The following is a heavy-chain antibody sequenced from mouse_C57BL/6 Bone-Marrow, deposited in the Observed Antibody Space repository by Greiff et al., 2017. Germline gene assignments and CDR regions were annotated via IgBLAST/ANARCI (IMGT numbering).Heavy chain of an antibody. V-gene: IGHV1-9*01. CDR2: ILPGSGST. J-gene: IGHJ2*01. D-gene: IGHD2-2*01. Sequence: QVQLQQSGAELMKPGASVKLSCKATGYTFTGYWIEWVKQRPGHGLEWIGEILPGSGSTNYNEKFKGKATFTADTSSNTAYMQLSSLTTEDSAIYYCASFGRLWLRPYYYDYGGQGTTLTVSS. CDR1: GYTFTGYW. CDR3: ASFGRLWLRPYYYDY.